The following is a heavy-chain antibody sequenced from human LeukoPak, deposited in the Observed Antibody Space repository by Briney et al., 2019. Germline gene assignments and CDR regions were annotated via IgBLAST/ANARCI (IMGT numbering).Heavy chain of an antibody. D-gene: IGHD4-17*01. J-gene: IGHJ6*02. CDR2: IYYSGST. CDR1: GGSISNYY. Sequence: SETLSLTCIVSGGSISNYYWSWIRQPPGKGLEWIGYIYYSGSTNYNPSLKSRVAISVDTSRNQFSLKLYSVTAADTAVYYCARAQRITTVTSFHYYGMDVWGQGTTVTVS. CDR3: ARAQRITTVTSFHYYGMDV. V-gene: IGHV4-59*01.